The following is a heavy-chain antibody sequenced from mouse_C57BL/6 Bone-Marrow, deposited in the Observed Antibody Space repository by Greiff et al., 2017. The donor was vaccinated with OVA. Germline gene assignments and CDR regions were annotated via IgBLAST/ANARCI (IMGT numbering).Heavy chain of an antibody. D-gene: IGHD2-1*01. CDR1: GYAFTNYL. J-gene: IGHJ3*01. CDR3: ARSYHGNYEGFAY. Sequence: VQLQESGAELVRPGTSVKVSCKASGYAFTNYLIAWVKQRPGQGLEWIGVINPGRGGTNYNEKFKGKATLTADKSSSTAYMQLSSLTSEDSAVYFCARSYHGNYEGFAYWGQGTLVTVSA. V-gene: IGHV1-54*01. CDR2: INPGRGGT.